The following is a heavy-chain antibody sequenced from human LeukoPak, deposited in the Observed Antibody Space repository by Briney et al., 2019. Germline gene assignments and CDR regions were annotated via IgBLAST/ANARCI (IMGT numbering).Heavy chain of an antibody. CDR1: GFTFSSYA. V-gene: IGHV3-23*01. Sequence: GGSLRLSCAASGFTFSSYAMSWVRQAPGKGLEWVSAISGSGGSTYYADSVKGRFTISRDNSKNTLYLQMNSLRAEDTAVYYCAKLGNYRYSSSWYYFDYWGQGTLVTVSS. CDR3: AKLGNYRYSSSWYYFDY. CDR2: ISGSGGST. J-gene: IGHJ4*02. D-gene: IGHD6-13*01.